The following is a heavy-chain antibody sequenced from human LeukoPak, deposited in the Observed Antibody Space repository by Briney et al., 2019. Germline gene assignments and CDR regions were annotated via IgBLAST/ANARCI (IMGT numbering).Heavy chain of an antibody. D-gene: IGHD3-22*01. Sequence: SETLSLTCTVSGGSISSGGYYWRWIRQHPGKGLEWIGYIYYSGSTYYNPSLKSRVTISVDTSKNQFSLKLSSVTAADTAVYYCAREGYYDSSGYSDYWGQGTLVTVSS. CDR3: AREGYYDSSGYSDY. V-gene: IGHV4-31*03. J-gene: IGHJ4*02. CDR1: GGSISSGGYY. CDR2: IYYSGST.